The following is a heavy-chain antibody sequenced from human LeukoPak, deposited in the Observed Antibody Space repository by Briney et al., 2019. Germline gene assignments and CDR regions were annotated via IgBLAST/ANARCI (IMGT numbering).Heavy chain of an antibody. V-gene: IGHV3-30-3*01. CDR2: ISYDGSNK. CDR1: GLTFSSYA. Sequence: GGSLRLSCAASGLTFSSYAMHWVRRAPGKGLEWVAVISYDGSNKYYADSVKGRFTISRDNSKNTLYLQMNSLRAEDTAVYYCARGDNNWFDPWGQGTLVTVSS. CDR3: ARGDNNWFDP. J-gene: IGHJ5*02.